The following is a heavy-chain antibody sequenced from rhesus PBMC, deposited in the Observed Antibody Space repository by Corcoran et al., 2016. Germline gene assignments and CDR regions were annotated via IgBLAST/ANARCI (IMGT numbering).Heavy chain of an antibody. J-gene: IGHJ4*01. Sequence: QVQLQQWGEGLVKPSETLSLTCAVYGGSISSNYWSWFRQPPGTGLEWIGRIRSGGSTNYNPSLKSRVTISIDTAKNQFSLKLSSVTAADTAVYDCARDFESRFDYWGQGVLVTVSS. V-gene: IGHV4-160*01. CDR1: GGSISSNY. CDR2: IRSGGST. CDR3: ARDFESRFDY.